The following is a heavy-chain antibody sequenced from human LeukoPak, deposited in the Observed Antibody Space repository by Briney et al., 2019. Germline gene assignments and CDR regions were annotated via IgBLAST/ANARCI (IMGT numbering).Heavy chain of an antibody. CDR1: GGSFSGYY. CDR2: INHSGST. D-gene: IGHD6-13*01. J-gene: IGHJ3*02. V-gene: IGHV4-34*01. CDR3: ARGGSSWYEFMDAFDI. Sequence: SETLSLTCAVYGGSFSGYYWSWIRQPPGKGLEWIGEINHSGSTNYNPSLKSRVTISVDTSKNQFSLKLSSVTAADTAVYYCARGGSSWYEFMDAFDIWGQGTMVTVSS.